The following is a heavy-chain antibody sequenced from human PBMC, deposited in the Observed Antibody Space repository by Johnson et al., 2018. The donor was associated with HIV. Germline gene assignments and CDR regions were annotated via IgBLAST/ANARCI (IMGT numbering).Heavy chain of an antibody. Sequence: EHLVDSEGGSVQPRESLRLSYVASRFTFSDFYMTWIRQAPGKGLEWVSYIDSRGSIIYSADSVQGRFTISRDNAKNSLYLQMNSLRAEDAAVYYCARSRDCSGGSCPDGFDIWGQGTKVIVSS. CDR2: IDSRGSII. J-gene: IGHJ3*02. D-gene: IGHD2-15*01. V-gene: IGHV3-11*04. CDR3: ARSRDCSGGSCPDGFDI. CDR1: RFTFSDFY.